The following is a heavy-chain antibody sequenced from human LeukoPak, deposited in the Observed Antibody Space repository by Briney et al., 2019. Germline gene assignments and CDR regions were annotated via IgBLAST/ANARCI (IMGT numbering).Heavy chain of an antibody. V-gene: IGHV1-24*01. CDR2: FDPEDGET. CDR3: ATSTGYYYDSSGYYLDY. Sequence: ASVKVSCKVSGYTLTELSMHWVRQAPGKGLEWVGGFDPEDGETIYAQKFQGRVTMTEDTSTDTAYMELSSLRSEDTAVYYCATSTGYYYDSSGYYLDYWGQGTLVTVSS. J-gene: IGHJ4*02. D-gene: IGHD3-22*01. CDR1: GYTLTELS.